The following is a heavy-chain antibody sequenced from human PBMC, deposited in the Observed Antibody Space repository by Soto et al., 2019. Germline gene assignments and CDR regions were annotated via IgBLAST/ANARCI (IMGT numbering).Heavy chain of an antibody. CDR2: ISPMFGAA. J-gene: IGHJ4*01. Sequence: QVQLVQSGAEMKKPGSSVKVSCQSSGGTFNTYAMNWVRQAPGQGPEWMGDISPMFGAANYAPKFQGRVTITADESTGTSYMQLSSLTSEDTAIYFCAREVQVHAPAFVYWGHGTLVTVSS. D-gene: IGHD3-10*01. CDR3: AREVQVHAPAFVY. CDR1: GGTFNTYA. V-gene: IGHV1-69*19.